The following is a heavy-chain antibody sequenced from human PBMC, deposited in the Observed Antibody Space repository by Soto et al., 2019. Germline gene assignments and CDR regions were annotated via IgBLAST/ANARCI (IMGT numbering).Heavy chain of an antibody. J-gene: IGHJ4*02. CDR3: ATNVAMPTGFALGY. D-gene: IGHD4-4*01. CDR2: ISNNGSKK. Sequence: QVQVVESGGNIVQPGTSLRLSCAASGFAFTNYVIHWVRQAPGKGLEWVAYISNNGSKKFYADSVKGRFTISRDNSENSLYLQMTSLSADDTAVFYCATNVAMPTGFALGYWGQGTLVTVSS. V-gene: IGHV3-30*03. CDR1: GFAFTNYV.